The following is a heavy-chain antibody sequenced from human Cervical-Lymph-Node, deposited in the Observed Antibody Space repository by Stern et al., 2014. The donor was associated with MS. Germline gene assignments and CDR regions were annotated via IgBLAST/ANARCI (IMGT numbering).Heavy chain of an antibody. D-gene: IGHD4-23*01. V-gene: IGHV7-4-1*02. Sequence: EQLVESGSELKKPGASVKVSCKASGYKFTSSAINWVRQAPGKGLEWMGWINTYTGAPTYGQDFTGRVVFSLDTSVTTAYLQINSLKPEDTAMYYCTTQGARGFGNSPTTFWGQGTLVTVSS. CDR3: TTQGARGFGNSPTTF. CDR1: GYKFTSSA. J-gene: IGHJ4*02. CDR2: INTYTGAP.